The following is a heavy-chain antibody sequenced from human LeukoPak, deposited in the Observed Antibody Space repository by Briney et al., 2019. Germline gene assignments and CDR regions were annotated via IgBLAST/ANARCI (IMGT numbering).Heavy chain of an antibody. V-gene: IGHV5-51*01. Sequence: GESLKISCKGSGYGFTSYWIGWVRQMPGKGLEWMGIIYPGDSDTRYSPSFQGQVTISADKSISTAYLQWSSLKASDTAMYYCARRSPNYDFWSGYLPIAFDIWGQGTMVTVSS. J-gene: IGHJ3*02. CDR3: ARRSPNYDFWSGYLPIAFDI. D-gene: IGHD3-3*01. CDR2: IYPGDSDT. CDR1: GYGFTSYW.